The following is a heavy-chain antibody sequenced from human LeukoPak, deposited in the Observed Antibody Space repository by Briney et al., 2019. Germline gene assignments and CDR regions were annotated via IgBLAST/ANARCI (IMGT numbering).Heavy chain of an antibody. CDR1: GYSIRSGYY. Sequence: SETLSLTCAVSGYSIRSGYYWGWIRQPPGKGLEWIGSIYHSGITYYNPSLKSRVTISVDTSKNQFSLKVNSVTAADTAVYYCAKPQSSLSHFYDSWGQGTLVTVSS. J-gene: IGHJ4*02. CDR3: AKPQSSLSHFYDS. V-gene: IGHV4-38-2*01. CDR2: IYHSGIT. D-gene: IGHD6-6*01.